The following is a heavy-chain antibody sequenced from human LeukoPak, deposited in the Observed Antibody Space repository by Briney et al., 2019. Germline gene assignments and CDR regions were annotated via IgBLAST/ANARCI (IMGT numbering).Heavy chain of an antibody. V-gene: IGHV3-7*05. CDR2: IKQDGSEK. J-gene: IGHJ3*02. CDR3: ARDSGLAFDI. Sequence: GGSLRLSCAASGFTFSSYWVSWVRQAPGKGLEWVANIKQDGSEKYYVDSVKGRFTISRDSAKNSLYLQMNSLRAEDTAVYYCARDSGLAFDIWGQGTMVTVSS. CDR1: GFTFSSYW. D-gene: IGHD6-19*01.